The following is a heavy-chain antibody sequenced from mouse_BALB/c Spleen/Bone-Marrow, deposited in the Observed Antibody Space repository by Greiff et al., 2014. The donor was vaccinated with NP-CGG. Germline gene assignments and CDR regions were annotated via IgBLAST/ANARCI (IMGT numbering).Heavy chain of an antibody. CDR2: IRLKSNNYET. J-gene: IGHJ3*01. V-gene: IGHV6-6*02. CDR3: MYGNPFAY. Sequence: EVKLMESGGGLAQPGGSMKFSCVATGVTFSNYWMNWVRQSPERGLEWVAEIRLKSNNYETHYAESVKGRFTISRDDSKSRVYLQMNNLRAEDTGIYYCMYGNPFAYWGQGTLVTVSA. CDR1: GVTFSNYW. D-gene: IGHD2-10*02.